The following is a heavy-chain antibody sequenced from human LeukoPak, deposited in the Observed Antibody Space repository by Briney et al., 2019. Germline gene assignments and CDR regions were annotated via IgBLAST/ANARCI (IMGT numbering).Heavy chain of an antibody. CDR2: INWNGGST. V-gene: IGHV3-20*04. CDR3: ARGGRITLIVRNLDY. CDR1: GFTFDGYG. Sequence: GGSLRLSCAASGFTFDGYGMRWVRQRPGKGLEWVAGINWNGGSTDYADSVKGRFIVSRDNAKNSLYLQMNNMRAEDTAFYYCARGGRITLIVRNLDYWGQGTLVTVSS. J-gene: IGHJ4*02. D-gene: IGHD3-22*01.